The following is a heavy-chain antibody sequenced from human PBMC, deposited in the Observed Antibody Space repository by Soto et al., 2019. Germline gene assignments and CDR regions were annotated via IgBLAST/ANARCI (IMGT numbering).Heavy chain of an antibody. CDR1: GYGFTSYW. CDR2: IYPGDSDT. V-gene: IGHV5-51*01. Sequence: VESLKISCDGSGYGFTSYWIGWVRQIPGKGLEWMGIIYPGDSDTRYSPSFQGQVTISADKSISTAYLQWSSLKASDPAMYYCARRGNRSPNGFDRWGKGTLVTVS. J-gene: IGHJ5*02. D-gene: IGHD6-13*01. CDR3: ARRGNRSPNGFDR.